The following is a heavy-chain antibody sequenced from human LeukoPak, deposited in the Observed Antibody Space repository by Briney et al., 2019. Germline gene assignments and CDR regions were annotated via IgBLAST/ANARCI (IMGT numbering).Heavy chain of an antibody. D-gene: IGHD5-18*01. CDR3: ASPLSLSGYSYGYEY. Sequence: GGSLRLSCAASGFTFNSYAMHWVRQAPGKGREWGAVISYDGSNKYYADSVKGRFTISRDNSKNTLYLQMNSLRAEDTAVYYCASPLSLSGYSYGYEYWGQGTLVTVSS. J-gene: IGHJ4*02. CDR1: GFTFNSYA. V-gene: IGHV3-30*04. CDR2: ISYDGSNK.